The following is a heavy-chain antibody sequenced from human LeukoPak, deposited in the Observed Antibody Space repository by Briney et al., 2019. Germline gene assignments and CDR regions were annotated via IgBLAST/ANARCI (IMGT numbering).Heavy chain of an antibody. CDR2: INHSGST. D-gene: IGHD3-9*01. J-gene: IGHJ3*02. CDR1: GGSFSGYY. V-gene: IGHV4-34*01. Sequence: SETLSLTCAVYGGSFSGYYWSWIRQPPGKGLEWIGEINHSGSTNYNPSLKSRVTISVDTSKNQFSLKLSSVTAADTAVYYCARGVDILTGYYWRSTQSGAFDIWGQGTMVTVSS. CDR3: ARGVDILTGYYWRSTQSGAFDI.